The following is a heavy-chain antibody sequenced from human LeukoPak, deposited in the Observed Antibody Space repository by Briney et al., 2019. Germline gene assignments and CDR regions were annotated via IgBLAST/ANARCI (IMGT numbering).Heavy chain of an antibody. Sequence: SETLSLTCTVSGGSISSYFWSWIRQPPGKGLEWIGYMYYSGSTNYKSSLKSRVTISVDTSKNQFSLKLSSVTAADTAVYYCARTTEGGYTYDYFYYYYMDVWGKGTTVTISS. V-gene: IGHV4-59*01. CDR3: ARTTEGGYTYDYFYYYYMDV. CDR2: MYYSGST. D-gene: IGHD5-18*01. CDR1: GGSISSYF. J-gene: IGHJ6*03.